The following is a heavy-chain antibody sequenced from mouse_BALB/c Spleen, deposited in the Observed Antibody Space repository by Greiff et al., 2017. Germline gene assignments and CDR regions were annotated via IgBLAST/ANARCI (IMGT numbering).Heavy chain of an antibody. CDR3: ARSGFVTTGDYYAMDY. V-gene: IGHV14-3*02. Sequence: DVQLQESGAELVKPGASVKLSCTASGFNIKDTYMHWVKQRPEQGLEWIGRIDPANGNTKYDPKFQGKATITADTSSNTAYLQLSSLTSEDTAVYYCARSGFVTTGDYYAMDYWGQGTSVTVSS. CDR1: GFNIKDTY. J-gene: IGHJ4*01. D-gene: IGHD2-12*01. CDR2: IDPANGNT.